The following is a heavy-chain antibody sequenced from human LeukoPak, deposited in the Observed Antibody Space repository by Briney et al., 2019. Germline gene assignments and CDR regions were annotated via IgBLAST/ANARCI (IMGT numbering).Heavy chain of an antibody. CDR1: GFTFSSYA. J-gene: IGHJ4*02. CDR3: ARPAIGPPYSSGTHHFDY. CDR2: ISYDGSNK. D-gene: IGHD6-25*01. Sequence: HPGGSLRLSCAASGFTFSSYAMHWVRQAPGKGLEWVAVISYDGSNKYYADSVKGRFTISRDNSRNTLYLQMNSLRAEDTAVYYCARPAIGPPYSSGTHHFDYWGQGTLVTVSS. V-gene: IGHV3-30-3*01.